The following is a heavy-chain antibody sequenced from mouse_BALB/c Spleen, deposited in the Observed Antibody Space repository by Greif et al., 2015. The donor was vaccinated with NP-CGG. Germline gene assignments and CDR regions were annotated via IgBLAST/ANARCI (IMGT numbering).Heavy chain of an antibody. CDR2: INPNNGGT. V-gene: IGHV1-18*01. J-gene: IGHJ1*01. CDR1: GYTFTEYT. Sequence: EVQLQESGPELVKPGASVKISCKTSGYTFTEYTLHWVKQSHGKSLEWIGGINPNNGGTIYNQKFKDKATLTEDRSSSTASMELRSLTSEDSEVYYCVRKSYGNWYFDVWVAGVSVTVSS. CDR3: VRKSYGNWYFDV. D-gene: IGHD2-1*01.